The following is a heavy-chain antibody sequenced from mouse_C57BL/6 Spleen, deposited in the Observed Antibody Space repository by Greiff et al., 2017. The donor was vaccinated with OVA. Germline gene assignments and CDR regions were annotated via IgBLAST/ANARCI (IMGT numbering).Heavy chain of an antibody. CDR1: GYTFTSYG. CDR2: IYPRSGNT. CDR3: ARQGEDYAMDY. Sequence: LVESGAELARPGASVKLSCKASGYTFTSYGISWVKQRTGQGLEWIGEIYPRSGNTYYNEKFKGKATLTADKSSSTAYMELRSLTSEDSAVYFCARQGEDYAMDYWGQGTSVTVSS. J-gene: IGHJ4*01. V-gene: IGHV1-81*01.